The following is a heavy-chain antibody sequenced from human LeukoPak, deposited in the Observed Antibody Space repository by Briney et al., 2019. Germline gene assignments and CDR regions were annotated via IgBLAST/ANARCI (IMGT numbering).Heavy chain of an antibody. CDR1: GGSIRTSSYY. Sequence: SETLSLICTVSGGSIRTSSYYWGWIRQPPGKGLERIASIYYSGTIYSNGSLKSRVTISVETSKNQFSLKLSSVTAADTAMYYCARVRAAAVPYYFDYWGRGTLVTVSS. CDR2: IYYSGTI. J-gene: IGHJ4*02. D-gene: IGHD6-13*01. CDR3: ARVRAAAVPYYFDY. V-gene: IGHV4-39*07.